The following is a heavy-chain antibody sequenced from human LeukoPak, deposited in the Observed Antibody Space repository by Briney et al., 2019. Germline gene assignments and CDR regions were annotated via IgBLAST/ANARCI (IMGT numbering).Heavy chain of an antibody. V-gene: IGHV3-21*01. CDR3: ARDMYDDYGMDV. Sequence: GGSLRLSCAASGFTFSSYNMNWVRQAPGKGLEWVSSISSSSYIYYADSLKGRFTISRDNAKNSLYLQLNSLGAEDTAVYYCARDMYDDYGMDVWGQGTTVTVSS. J-gene: IGHJ6*02. CDR2: ISSSSYI. CDR1: GFTFSSYN. D-gene: IGHD3-3*01.